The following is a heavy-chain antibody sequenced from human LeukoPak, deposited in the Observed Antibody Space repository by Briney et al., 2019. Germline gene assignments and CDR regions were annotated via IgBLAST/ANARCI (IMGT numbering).Heavy chain of an antibody. CDR1: GFTFTSYW. D-gene: IGHD2-2*01. CDR2: IYAGDSDT. CDR3: AREWGYCSSGNCYGMDV. V-gene: IGHV5-51*01. J-gene: IGHJ6*02. Sequence: GESLQISCKGSGFTFTSYWIAWVRQMPGKGLEWMGIIYAGDSDTRYSPSFQGQVIISADKSISTAYLQWRYLKASDTATYYCAREWGYCSSGNCYGMDVWGQGTTVTVSS.